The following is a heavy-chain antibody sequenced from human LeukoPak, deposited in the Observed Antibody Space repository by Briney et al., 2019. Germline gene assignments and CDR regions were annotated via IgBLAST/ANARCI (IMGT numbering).Heavy chain of an antibody. CDR3: ARAKRGSGFGYYYFDS. Sequence: SETLSLTCTVSGDSMISYYWSWIRQPPGKGLEWIGYRSYGVSTNHNPSLKSRVTMSVDTSKNQFSLKLTSVTAADTAVYYCARAKRGSGFGYYYFDSWGQGTLVTVSS. D-gene: IGHD3-16*01. V-gene: IGHV4-59*01. J-gene: IGHJ4*02. CDR2: RSYGVST. CDR1: GDSMISYY.